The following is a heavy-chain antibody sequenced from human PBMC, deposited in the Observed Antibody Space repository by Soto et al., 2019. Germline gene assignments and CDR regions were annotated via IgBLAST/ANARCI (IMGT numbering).Heavy chain of an antibody. J-gene: IGHJ6*02. CDR3: ASNSWTEYYYYYGMDV. D-gene: IGHD6-13*01. Sequence: QVQLVQSGAEVKKPGSSVKVSCKASGGTFSSYAISWVRQAPGQGLEWMGGIIPIFGTANYAQKFQVRVTITADESTSTAYMELSSLRSEDTAVYYCASNSWTEYYYYYGMDVWGQGTTVTVSS. CDR2: IIPIFGTA. V-gene: IGHV1-69*01. CDR1: GGTFSSYA.